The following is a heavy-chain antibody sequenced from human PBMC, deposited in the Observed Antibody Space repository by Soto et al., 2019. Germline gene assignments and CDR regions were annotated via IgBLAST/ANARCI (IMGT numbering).Heavy chain of an antibody. V-gene: IGHV4-4*02. Sequence: SETLSLTCAVSGGSISSSNWWSWVRQPPGKGLEWIGEIYHSGSTNYNPSLKSRVTISVDKSKNQFSLKLSSVTAADTAVYYCARAPGQLGYYYYGMDVWGQGTTVTVSS. CDR2: IYHSGST. D-gene: IGHD1-1*01. CDR3: ARAPGQLGYYYYGMDV. CDR1: GGSISSSNW. J-gene: IGHJ6*02.